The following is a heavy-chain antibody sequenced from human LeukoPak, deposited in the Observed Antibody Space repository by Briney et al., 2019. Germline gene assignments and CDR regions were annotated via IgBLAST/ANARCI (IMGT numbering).Heavy chain of an antibody. J-gene: IGHJ4*02. D-gene: IGHD3-3*01. V-gene: IGHV3-30*02. CDR2: IRYDGSNK. Sequence: GGSLRLSCAASGFTFSSYGMHWVRQAPGKGLEWVAFIRYDGSNKYYADSVKGRFTISRDNSKNTLYLQMNSLRAEDTAVYYCAKTPRDHYGFWSGYYTTESIDWGQGTLVTVSS. CDR1: GFTFSSYG. CDR3: AKTPRDHYGFWSGYYTTESID.